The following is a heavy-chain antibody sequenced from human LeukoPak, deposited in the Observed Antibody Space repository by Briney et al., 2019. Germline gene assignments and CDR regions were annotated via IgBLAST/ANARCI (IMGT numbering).Heavy chain of an antibody. CDR1: GFTFDDYA. D-gene: IGHD4-11*01. CDR2: ISWNSGSV. Sequence: GRSLRLSCVASGFTFDDYAMHWVRQAPGKGLEWVSGISWNSGSVDYADSVKGRFTISRDNAKNSLYLQMNSLRPEDTALYCCTKDTDPTGPFDYWGQGTQVTVSS. V-gene: IGHV3-9*01. J-gene: IGHJ4*02. CDR3: TKDTDPTGPFDY.